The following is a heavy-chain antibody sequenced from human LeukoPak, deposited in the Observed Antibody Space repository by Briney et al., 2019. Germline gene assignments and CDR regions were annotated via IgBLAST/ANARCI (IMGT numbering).Heavy chain of an antibody. CDR3: ASGGYGYVSY. J-gene: IGHJ4*02. CDR2: IYYSGST. V-gene: IGHV4-30-4*07. D-gene: IGHD5-18*01. CDR1: GGSISSGGYS. Sequence: SETLSLACAVSGGSISSGGYSWSWIRQPPGKGLEWIGYIYYSGSTYYNPSLKSRVTISVDTSKNQFSLKLSSVTAADTAVYYCASGGYGYVSYWGQGTLVTVSS.